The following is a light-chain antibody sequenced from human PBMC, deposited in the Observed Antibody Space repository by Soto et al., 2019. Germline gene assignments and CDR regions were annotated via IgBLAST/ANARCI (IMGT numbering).Light chain of an antibody. CDR3: QQYNNWPPWT. CDR2: GAS. J-gene: IGKJ1*01. V-gene: IGKV3-15*01. Sequence: IVMTQSPATLSVSPGERATLSCRASQSVGSNLAWYQQKPDQAPRLLIYGASTRATGIPARFSGSGSGTEFTLTISSLQSEDFAVHYCQQYNNWPPWTFGQGTKVEIK. CDR1: QSVGSN.